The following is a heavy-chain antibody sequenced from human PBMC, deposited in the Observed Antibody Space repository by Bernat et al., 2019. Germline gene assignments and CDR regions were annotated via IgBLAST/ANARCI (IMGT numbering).Heavy chain of an antibody. Sequence: EVQLVESGGGVVRPGGSLRLSCAASGFTFDDYGMSWVRQAPGKGLEWVSGINWNGGSTDYADYVKGPFTISRDNANNSLYLQMNSLRAEDTALYYCARAGHLGGLSYPPFDYWGQGTLVTVSS. V-gene: IGHV3-20*04. CDR3: ARAGHLGGLSYPPFDY. J-gene: IGHJ4*02. CDR1: GFTFDDYG. CDR2: INWNGGST. D-gene: IGHD3-16*02.